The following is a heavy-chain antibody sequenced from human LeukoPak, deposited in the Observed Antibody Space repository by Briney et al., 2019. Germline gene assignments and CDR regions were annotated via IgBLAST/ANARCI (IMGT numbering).Heavy chain of an antibody. CDR3: AKDICGGDCYPHGGY. V-gene: IGHV3-30*02. D-gene: IGHD2-21*01. Sequence: VPPGGSLSLSCAASGFTSSSYGMPWVRPAPGKGLEWVAFIRYDGSNKYYADSVKGRFTISRDNSKNTLYLQMNSLRAEDTAIYYCAKDICGGDCYPHGGYWGQGTLVTVSS. CDR2: IRYDGSNK. CDR1: GFTSSSYG. J-gene: IGHJ4*02.